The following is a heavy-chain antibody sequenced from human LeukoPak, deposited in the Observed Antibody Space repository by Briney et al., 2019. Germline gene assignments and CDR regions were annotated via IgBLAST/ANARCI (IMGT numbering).Heavy chain of an antibody. CDR1: GFTFSSYA. CDR3: ARAPYYYDSSGYFNDAFDI. Sequence: GGSLRLSCVASGFTFSSYAMSWVRQAPGKGLEWVSAISGSGGSTYYADSVKGRFTISRDNSKNTLYLQMNSLRAEDTAVYYCARAPYYYDSSGYFNDAFDIWGQGTMVTVSS. J-gene: IGHJ3*02. D-gene: IGHD3-22*01. V-gene: IGHV3-23*01. CDR2: ISGSGGST.